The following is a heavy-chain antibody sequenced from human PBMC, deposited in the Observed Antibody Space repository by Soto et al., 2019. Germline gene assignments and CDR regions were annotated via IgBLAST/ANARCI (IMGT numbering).Heavy chain of an antibody. V-gene: IGHV4-59*01. D-gene: IGHD3-3*01. CDR2: IYYSGST. CDR1: GGSISSYY. CDR3: GREGLFPFLEWTDTTDYGMDV. J-gene: IGHJ6*02. Sequence: PSETLSLTCTVSGGSISSYYWSWIRQPPGKGLEWIGYIYYSGSTNYNPSLKSRVTISVDRSKNQFSLKLSSVTAADTAVYYCGREGLFPFLEWTDTTDYGMDVWGQGTTVTVSS.